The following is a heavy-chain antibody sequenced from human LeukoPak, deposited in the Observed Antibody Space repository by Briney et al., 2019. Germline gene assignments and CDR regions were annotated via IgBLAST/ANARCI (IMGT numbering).Heavy chain of an antibody. CDR1: GGTFSSYA. Sequence: SVKVSCKASGGTFSSYAISWVRQAPGQGLEWMGRIIPIFGIANYAQKFQGRVTITADKSTSTAYMELSSLRSEDTAVYYCARDTLGTNCSGGSCYYYYYGMDVWGQGTTVTVSS. J-gene: IGHJ6*02. CDR3: ARDTLGTNCSGGSCYYYYYGMDV. V-gene: IGHV1-69*04. D-gene: IGHD2-15*01. CDR2: IIPIFGIA.